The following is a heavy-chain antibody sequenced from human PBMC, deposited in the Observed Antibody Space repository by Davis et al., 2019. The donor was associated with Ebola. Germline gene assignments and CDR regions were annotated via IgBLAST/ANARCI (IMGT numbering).Heavy chain of an antibody. D-gene: IGHD2-15*01. CDR3: ARSDCRDTSCGPYGLDV. V-gene: IGHV4-59*02. CDR2: IFYYGDT. CDR1: GGSVNNYY. Sequence: PSETLSLTCTVSGGSVNNYYWTWVRQSPGKGLEWIGHIFYYGDTKYNPTLKSRVTMSLDTAKNHFSLSLDSVTAADTAMYYCARSDCRDTSCGPYGLDVWGHGTTVTVS. J-gene: IGHJ6*02.